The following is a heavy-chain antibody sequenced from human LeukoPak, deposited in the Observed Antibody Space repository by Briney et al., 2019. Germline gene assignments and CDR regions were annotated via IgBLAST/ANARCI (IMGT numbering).Heavy chain of an antibody. V-gene: IGHV4-59*01. J-gene: IGHJ4*02. D-gene: IGHD1-26*01. Sequence: SETLSLTCAVYGGSFNGYYWSWIRQPPGKGLEWIGYIYYSGSTNYNPSLKSRVTISVDTSKNQFSLKLSSVTAADTAVYYCARDLGGSYGLFDYWGQGTLVTVSS. CDR3: ARDLGGSYGLFDY. CDR1: GGSFNGYY. CDR2: IYYSGST.